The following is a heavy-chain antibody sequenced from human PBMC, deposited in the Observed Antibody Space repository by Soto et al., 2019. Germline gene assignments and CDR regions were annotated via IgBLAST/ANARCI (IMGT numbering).Heavy chain of an antibody. CDR2: IYYSGST. CDR1: GGSISSVGHY. D-gene: IGHD6-25*01. J-gene: IGHJ6*02. Sequence: TLSLTCSVSGGSISSVGHYWTWIRQQPGKGLEWIGYIYYSGSTDYNPSLKSRVTISVDRSKNQFSLNLSSVTAADTAIYYCARESGGYDSSTRYGLDVWGQGTTGTVSS. V-gene: IGHV4-31*03. CDR3: ARESGGYDSSTRYGLDV.